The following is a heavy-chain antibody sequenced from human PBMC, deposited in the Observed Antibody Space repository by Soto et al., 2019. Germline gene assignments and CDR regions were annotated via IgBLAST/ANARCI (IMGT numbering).Heavy chain of an antibody. CDR2: INWNSGDI. Sequence: GGSLRLSCAASGFTFDDFAMHWVRQAPGKGLEWVSGINWNSGDIDYADSVRGRFTISRDNAKNALYLQMNSLRAEDAAFYYCVKDIGASGAYWYFDLWGRGTLVTVSS. D-gene: IGHD2-8*02. CDR3: VKDIGASGAYWYFDL. V-gene: IGHV3-9*01. CDR1: GFTFDDFA. J-gene: IGHJ2*01.